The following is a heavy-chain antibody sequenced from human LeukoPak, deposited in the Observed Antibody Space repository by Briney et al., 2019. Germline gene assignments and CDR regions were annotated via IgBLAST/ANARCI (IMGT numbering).Heavy chain of an antibody. V-gene: IGHV4-59*01. CDR1: GGSISNYY. J-gene: IGHJ3*02. CDR2: IYGGGST. D-gene: IGHD3-22*01. Sequence: SETLSLTCTVSGGSISNYYWSWIRQPPGKGLEWVAYIYGGGSTTYNPSLKSRVTISLDTSKGQFSLDLRSVTAADTAMYYCARDKGLRDAFDIWGQGTMVTVSS. CDR3: ARDKGLRDAFDI.